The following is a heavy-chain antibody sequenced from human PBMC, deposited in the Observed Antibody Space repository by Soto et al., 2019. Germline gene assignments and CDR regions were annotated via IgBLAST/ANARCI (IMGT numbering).Heavy chain of an antibody. D-gene: IGHD3-16*01. CDR3: ARTTMSFGIDY. J-gene: IGHJ4*02. CDR2: IFSNDEK. CDR1: GFSLSNARMG. Sequence: SGPTLVNPTETLTLTCTVSGFSLSNARMGVSWIRQPPGKALEWLAHIFSNDEKSYSTSLKSRLTISKDTSKSQVVLTMTNMEPVDTPTFSWARTTMSFGIDYWGQGTLVTVPP. V-gene: IGHV2-26*01.